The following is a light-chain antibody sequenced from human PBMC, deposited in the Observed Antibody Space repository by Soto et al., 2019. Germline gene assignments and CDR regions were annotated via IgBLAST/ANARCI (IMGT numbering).Light chain of an antibody. J-gene: IGKJ3*01. Sequence: DIQMTQSPSPLSASVGDRVDITCRTSQSVSSYLNWYQAKPGKANKLLNYETSNLESGVPSRYSGSGSGTEFTLTISSLQPEDSATYYCQQSYSTPPFTFGPGTRVDI. CDR3: QQSYSTPPFT. CDR1: QSVSSY. CDR2: ETS. V-gene: IGKV1-39*01.